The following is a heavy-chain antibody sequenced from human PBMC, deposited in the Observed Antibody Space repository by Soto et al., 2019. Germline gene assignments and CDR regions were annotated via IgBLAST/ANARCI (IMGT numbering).Heavy chain of an antibody. Sequence: GESLKISCKFSGYSFTSYWIGWVRQMPGKGLEWMGRIDPSDSYTNYSPSFQGHVTISADKSISTAYLQWSSLKASDTAMYYCARHGDIVVVPAALWRSWFDPWGQGTLVTVSP. V-gene: IGHV5-10-1*01. J-gene: IGHJ5*02. CDR2: IDPSDSYT. CDR3: ARHGDIVVVPAALWRSWFDP. CDR1: GYSFTSYW. D-gene: IGHD2-2*01.